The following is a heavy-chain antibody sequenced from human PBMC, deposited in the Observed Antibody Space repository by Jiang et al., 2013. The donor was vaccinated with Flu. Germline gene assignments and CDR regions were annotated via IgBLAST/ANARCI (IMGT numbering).Heavy chain of an antibody. D-gene: IGHD6-19*01. V-gene: IGHV5-51*01. CDR1: GYSFTSYW. CDR2: SILVTLIT. J-gene: IGHJ4*02. CDR3: ARRGQIAVAGTIDY. Sequence: VKKPGESLKISCKGSGYSFTSYWIGWVRQMPGKAWSGWGSSILVTLITRYSPSFQGPGSPSQPTSPISTAYLQWSSLKASDTAMYYCARRGQIAVAGTIDYWGQGTLVTVSS.